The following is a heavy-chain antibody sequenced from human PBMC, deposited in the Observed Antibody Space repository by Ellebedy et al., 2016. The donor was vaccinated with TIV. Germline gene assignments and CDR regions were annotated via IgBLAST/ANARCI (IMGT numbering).Heavy chain of an antibody. V-gene: IGHV3-30-3*01. D-gene: IGHD5-24*01. CDR2: ISYDGSSE. J-gene: IGHJ4*02. CDR3: ARDPAGDRWPSNFDS. Sequence: GESLKISCAVSGFTFNRHAMHWVRQAPGKGLEWVAVISYDGSSEYYAESVKGRFTISRDNSENTLYLEMNSLRPEDTAVYYCARDPAGDRWPSNFDSWGQGTLVTVSS. CDR1: GFTFNRHA.